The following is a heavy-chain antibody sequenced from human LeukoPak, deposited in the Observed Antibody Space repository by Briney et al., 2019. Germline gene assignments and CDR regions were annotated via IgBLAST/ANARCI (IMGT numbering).Heavy chain of an antibody. CDR2: IWYDGSNK. D-gene: IGHD2-2*01. CDR1: GFTFSTYG. J-gene: IGHJ4*02. CDR3: ARDQGCTSTNCYSLFFHY. Sequence: GGSLRVSCAASGFTFSTYGMHWVRQAPGKGLEWVALIWYDGSNKYYADSVKGRFTISRDNYKNTLYLQMNSLRAEDTAVYYCARDQGCTSTNCYSLFFHYWGQGTLVTVSS. V-gene: IGHV3-30*02.